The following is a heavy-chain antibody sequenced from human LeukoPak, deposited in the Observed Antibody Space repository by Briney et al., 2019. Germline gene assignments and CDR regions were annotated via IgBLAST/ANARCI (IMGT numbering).Heavy chain of an antibody. CDR3: ARRDGSNFFFDY. CDR1: GFSVSSNY. V-gene: IGHV3-53*01. Sequence: PGGSLRLSCAASGFSVSSNYLGWVRQAPGKGLEWVSAIYSAGNIFYADSVKGRFTISRDNTKNMLYLQMNSLRAEDTAVYYCARRDGSNFFFDYWGQGTLVSVSS. CDR2: IYSAGNI. J-gene: IGHJ4*02. D-gene: IGHD5-24*01.